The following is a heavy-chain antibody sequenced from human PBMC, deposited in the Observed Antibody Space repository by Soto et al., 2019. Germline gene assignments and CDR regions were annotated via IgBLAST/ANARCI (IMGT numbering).Heavy chain of an antibody. J-gene: IGHJ6*02. CDR3: ARAPVHRLGSNYYYYGMDV. CDR2: IYTSGRT. D-gene: IGHD1-26*01. Sequence: QVQLQESGPGLVKPSETLSLTCTVSGGSISSYYWSWIRQPAGKGLEWIGRIYTSGRTNYNPSLKSRVTMSVDTSKNQFSLKLSSVTAADTAVYYCARAPVHRLGSNYYYYGMDVWGQGTTVTVSS. V-gene: IGHV4-4*07. CDR1: GGSISSYY.